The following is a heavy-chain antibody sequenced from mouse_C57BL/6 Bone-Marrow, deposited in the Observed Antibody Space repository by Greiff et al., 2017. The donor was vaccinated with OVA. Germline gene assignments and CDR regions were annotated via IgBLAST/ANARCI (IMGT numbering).Heavy chain of an antibody. Sequence: VQLQQSGAELAKPGASVKLSCKASGYTFTSYWMHWVKQRPGQGLEWIGYINPSSGYTKYNQKFKAKATLPADHSSSTAYMQMSSLTYEDSAVYYSARRGNYPAWFAYWGQGTLVTVSA. CDR1: GYTFTSYW. CDR2: INPSSGYT. V-gene: IGHV1-7*01. D-gene: IGHD2-1*01. J-gene: IGHJ3*01. CDR3: ARRGNYPAWFAY.